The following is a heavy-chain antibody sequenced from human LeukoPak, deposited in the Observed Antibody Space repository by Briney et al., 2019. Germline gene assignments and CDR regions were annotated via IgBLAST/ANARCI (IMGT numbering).Heavy chain of an antibody. CDR3: ARKVYDSSGSYDAFDI. CDR2: ISAYNGNT. V-gene: IGHV1-18*01. D-gene: IGHD3-22*01. CDR1: GYTFTSYG. Sequence: GASVKVSCKASGYTFTSYGISWVRQAPGQGLEWMGWISAYNGNTNYAQKLQGRVTMTTDTSTSTAYMELRSLRSDDTAVYYCARKVYDSSGSYDAFDIWGQGTMVTVSS. J-gene: IGHJ3*02.